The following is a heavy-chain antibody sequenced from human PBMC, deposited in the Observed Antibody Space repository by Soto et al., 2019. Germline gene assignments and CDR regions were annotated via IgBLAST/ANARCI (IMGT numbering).Heavy chain of an antibody. CDR2: IYFSGTT. V-gene: IGHV4-39*01. CDR3: AGGLGTYYQPLPLDL. CDR1: GGSISTTYYY. J-gene: IGHJ5*02. D-gene: IGHD3-10*01. Sequence: SETLSLTCTVSGGSISTTYYYWGWVRQPPGRGLEWLGNIYFSGTTYYNPSLRSRLTISIETSKSQFSLKLTSVTAADTAVYYWAGGLGTYYQPLPLDLWSQGTLVTVSS.